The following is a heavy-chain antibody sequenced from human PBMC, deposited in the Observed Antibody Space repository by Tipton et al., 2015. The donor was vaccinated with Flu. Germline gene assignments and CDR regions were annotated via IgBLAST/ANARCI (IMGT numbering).Heavy chain of an antibody. Sequence: TLSLTCTVPGGSISSYYWSWIRQPPGKGLEWIGYIYYSGSTNYNPSLKSRVTISVDTSKNQFSLKLSSVTAADTAVYYCARDRGYYFDYWGQGTLVTVSS. V-gene: IGHV4-59*01. CDR1: GGSISSYY. CDR3: ARDRGYYFDY. J-gene: IGHJ4*02. D-gene: IGHD3-10*01. CDR2: IYYSGST.